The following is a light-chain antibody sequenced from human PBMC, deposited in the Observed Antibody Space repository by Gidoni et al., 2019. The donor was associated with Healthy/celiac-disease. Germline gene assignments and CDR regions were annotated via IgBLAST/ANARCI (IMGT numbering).Light chain of an antibody. CDR2: DAS. J-gene: IGKJ4*01. CDR1: QDISNY. V-gene: IGKV1-33*01. Sequence: DIQLTQYPSSLSASVGDRVTITCQASQDISNYLNWYQQKPGKAPTLLIYDASNLETGVPSRFSGSGSGTDFTFTISRLQPEDIATYYCQQYDTLPSFGGGTKVEIK. CDR3: QQYDTLPS.